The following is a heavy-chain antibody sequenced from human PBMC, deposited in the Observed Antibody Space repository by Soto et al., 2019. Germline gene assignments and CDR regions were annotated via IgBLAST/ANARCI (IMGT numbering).Heavy chain of an antibody. Sequence: PSEPLSLTCAVSGGSISSSTWGSWVRQPPGQGLEWIGEIYHSGSTNYNPSLKSRVNISVDKSKNKFSLKLNSVIAADTAMYYCARRYAGNFDYWGQGTLVTVSS. CDR2: IYHSGST. CDR3: ARRYAGNFDY. D-gene: IGHD2-8*01. J-gene: IGHJ4*02. V-gene: IGHV4-4*02. CDR1: GGSISSSTW.